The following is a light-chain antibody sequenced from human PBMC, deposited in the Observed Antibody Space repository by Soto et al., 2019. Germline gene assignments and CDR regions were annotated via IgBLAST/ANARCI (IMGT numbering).Light chain of an antibody. CDR2: LNSDGSH. CDR1: SGHSSYA. J-gene: IGLJ3*02. V-gene: IGLV4-69*01. CDR3: QTWGTGFWV. Sequence: QPVLTQSPSASASLGASVKLTCTLSSGHSSYAIAWHQQQPEKGPRYLMKLNSDGSHIKGDGIPDRFSGSSSGAERYLTISSLQSEDDADYYCQTWGTGFWVFGGGTKLTVL.